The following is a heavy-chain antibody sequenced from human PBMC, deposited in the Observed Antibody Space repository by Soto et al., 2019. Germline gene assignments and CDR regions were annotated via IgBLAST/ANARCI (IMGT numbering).Heavy chain of an antibody. CDR2: IFSGGST. J-gene: IGHJ6*04. V-gene: IGHV3-53*02. CDR3: AGEVGSGGWYYYYFGMDA. Sequence: VQLVETGGGLIQPGGSLRLSCAASGLTVRSNYMSWVLQAPGKGLEWVSLIFSGGSTYYADSVKGRFTISRDNSKNMVYLQMHSLRAEDTAVYYCAGEVGSGGWYYYYFGMDAWGKGTTVTVSS. D-gene: IGHD6-19*01. CDR1: GLTVRSNY.